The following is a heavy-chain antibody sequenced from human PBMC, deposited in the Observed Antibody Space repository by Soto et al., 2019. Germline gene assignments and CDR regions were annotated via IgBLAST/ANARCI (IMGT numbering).Heavy chain of an antibody. D-gene: IGHD3-3*01. CDR3: TRHDSNYDFWSGSPPRYGMDV. J-gene: IGHJ6*02. Sequence: PGGSLRLSCAASGFTVSGSAMHWVRQASGKGLEWVGRIRSKASSYATAYAASVKGRFTISRDDSKNTAYLQMNSLKTEDTAVYYCTRHDSNYDFWSGSPPRYGMDVWGQGTTDTVS. V-gene: IGHV3-73*01. CDR1: GFTVSGSA. CDR2: IRSKASSYAT.